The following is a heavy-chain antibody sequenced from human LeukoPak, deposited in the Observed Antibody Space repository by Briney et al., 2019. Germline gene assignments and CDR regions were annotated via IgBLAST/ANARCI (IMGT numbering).Heavy chain of an antibody. Sequence: AETLSLTCAVYGWSFSGYYWSWIRQPPGKGLECVGEINHGGSTNYNASRKRRSTISVATSKNQFPLKLSSVTAADTAVYYCAREGTIGLDYWGQGTLVTVSS. D-gene: IGHD2-8*01. CDR3: AREGTIGLDY. CDR1: GWSFSGYY. CDR2: INHGGST. V-gene: IGHV4-34*01. J-gene: IGHJ4*02.